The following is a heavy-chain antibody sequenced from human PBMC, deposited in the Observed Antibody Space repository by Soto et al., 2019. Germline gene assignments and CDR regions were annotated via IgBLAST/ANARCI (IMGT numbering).Heavy chain of an antibody. Sequence: QVQLVQSAAEVKKPGASVKVSCKASGYTLTNYAISWVRQAPGQGPEWMGWINTYNGNSNYAQKFQGRVTMTTDTSTNTAYMELRSLPSDDTAVYYCARDCTGGSCFCIYWGQGTVVTVSS. CDR1: GYTLTNYA. D-gene: IGHD2-15*01. CDR3: ARDCTGGSCFCIY. J-gene: IGHJ4*02. CDR2: INTYNGNS. V-gene: IGHV1-18*01.